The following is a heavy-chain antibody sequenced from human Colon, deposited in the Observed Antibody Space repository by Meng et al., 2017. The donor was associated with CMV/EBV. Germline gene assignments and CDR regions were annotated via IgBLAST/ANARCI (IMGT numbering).Heavy chain of an antibody. CDR2: ISAFNGNT. CDR3: ARDPGLGWSDY. Sequence: ASVKVSCKASGYTFTTYGISWVRQAPGQGLEWMGWISAFNGNTRYAQKVQGRVTMTRDTSTSTAYMELRSLRSDDTAVYYCARDPGLGWSDYWGQGTLVTVSS. D-gene: IGHD2-15*01. CDR1: GYTFTTYG. J-gene: IGHJ4*02. V-gene: IGHV1-18*01.